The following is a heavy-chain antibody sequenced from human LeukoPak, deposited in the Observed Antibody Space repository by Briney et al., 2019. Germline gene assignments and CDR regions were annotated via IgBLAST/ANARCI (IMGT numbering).Heavy chain of an antibody. Sequence: SETLSLTCTVSGGSISSYYWSWIRQPPGKALEWIGYIYSSGCTNYNPSLKSRVTISVDTSKNQFSLKLSSVTAADTAVYYCARHGYYGSGPDYWGQGTLVTVSS. CDR1: GGSISSYY. D-gene: IGHD3-10*01. CDR3: ARHGYYGSGPDY. CDR2: IYSSGCT. V-gene: IGHV4-59*01. J-gene: IGHJ4*02.